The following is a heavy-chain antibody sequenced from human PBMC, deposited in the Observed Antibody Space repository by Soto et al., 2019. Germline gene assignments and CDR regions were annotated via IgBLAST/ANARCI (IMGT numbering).Heavy chain of an antibody. CDR2: IYWDDDK. V-gene: IGHV2-5*02. CDR3: AHRPGGIVGATNGNLFDS. J-gene: IGHJ5*01. D-gene: IGHD1-26*01. CDR1: GFSLSTSGVG. Sequence: QITLKESGPTLVKPTQTLTLTCTFSGFSLSTSGVGVGWIRQPPGKALEWLALIYWDDDKRYSPSLKSRRTIHKDTSNNQVVLTMTNMDTVHTATYYCAHRPGGIVGATNGNLFDSWGQGTLVTVSS.